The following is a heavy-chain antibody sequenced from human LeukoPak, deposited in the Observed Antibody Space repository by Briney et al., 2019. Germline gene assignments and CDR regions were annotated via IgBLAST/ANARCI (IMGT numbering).Heavy chain of an antibody. CDR2: ISSSSSYI. D-gene: IGHD3-22*01. V-gene: IGHV3-21*04. Sequence: GGSLRLSCAASGFTFSSYSMNWVRQAPGKGLEWVSSISSSSSYIYYADSVKGRFTISRDNAKNSLYLQINSLRAEDTAIYYCAREGNYDGRGFQYFGMDVWGQGTTVTVSS. CDR1: GFTFSSYS. CDR3: AREGNYDGRGFQYFGMDV. J-gene: IGHJ6*02.